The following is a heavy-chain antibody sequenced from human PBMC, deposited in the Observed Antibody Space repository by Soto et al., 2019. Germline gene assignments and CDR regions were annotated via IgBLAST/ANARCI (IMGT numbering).Heavy chain of an antibody. J-gene: IGHJ5*02. CDR1: GGTFSSYT. Sequence: QVQLVQSGAEVKKPGSSLKVSCKASGGTFSSYTISWVRQAPGQGLEWMGRIIPILGIANYAQKFQGRVTITADKSTSTAYMELSSLRSEDTAVYYCARGSQGIDNWFDPWGQGTLVTVSS. V-gene: IGHV1-69*02. D-gene: IGHD3-10*01. CDR2: IIPILGIA. CDR3: ARGSQGIDNWFDP.